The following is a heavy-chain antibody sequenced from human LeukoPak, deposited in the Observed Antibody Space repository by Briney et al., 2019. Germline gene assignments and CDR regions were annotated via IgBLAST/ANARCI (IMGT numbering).Heavy chain of an antibody. J-gene: IGHJ4*02. D-gene: IGHD6-19*01. V-gene: IGHV4-34*01. CDR3: ARALGWYAGYFDY. CDR1: GGSFSGYY. CDR2: INHSGST. Sequence: PSETLSLTCAVYGGSFSGYYWSWIRQPPGKGLEWIGEINHSGSTNYNSSLKSRVTISVDTSKNQFSLKLSSVTAADTAVYYCARALGWYAGYFDYWGQGTLVTVSS.